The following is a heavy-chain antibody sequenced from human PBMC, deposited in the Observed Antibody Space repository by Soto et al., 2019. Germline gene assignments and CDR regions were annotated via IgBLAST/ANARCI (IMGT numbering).Heavy chain of an antibody. Sequence: GESLNLSCNGSGYSFTSYWIGWVRQMPGKGLEWMGIIYPGDSDTRYSPSFQGQVTISADKSISTAYLQWSSLKASDTAMYYCARSLNYYDSSGYPHGFDYWGQGTLVTVS. CDR2: IYPGDSDT. CDR1: GYSFTSYW. J-gene: IGHJ4*02. CDR3: ARSLNYYDSSGYPHGFDY. V-gene: IGHV5-51*01. D-gene: IGHD3-22*01.